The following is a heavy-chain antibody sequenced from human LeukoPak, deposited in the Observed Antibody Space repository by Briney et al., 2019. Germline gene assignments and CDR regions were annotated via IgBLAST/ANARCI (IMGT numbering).Heavy chain of an antibody. Sequence: GGSLRLSCAASGFTFSSYSMNWVRQAPGKGLEWVSYIISGSSTIYYADSVKGRFTISRDNGKNSLYLQMNSLRAEDTAVYYCAREDHYYHGMDVWGQGTTVTVSS. J-gene: IGHJ6*02. CDR2: IISGSSTI. V-gene: IGHV3-48*01. CDR1: GFTFSSYS. CDR3: AREDHYYHGMDV.